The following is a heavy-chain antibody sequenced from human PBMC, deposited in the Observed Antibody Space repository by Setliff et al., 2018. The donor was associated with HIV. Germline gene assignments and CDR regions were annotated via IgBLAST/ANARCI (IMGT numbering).Heavy chain of an antibody. CDR3: ARDAPTVYANGWFDP. CDR1: GGSINSYY. D-gene: IGHD2-8*01. V-gene: IGHV4-59*12. Sequence: SETLSLTCTVSGGSINSYYWSWIRQSPGKGLEWIGYIHHDGSTNYNPSLKSRVTISLDTSKNEISLKLSSVTAADTAVYYCARDAPTVYANGWFDPWGQGTLVTVSS. CDR2: IHHDGST. J-gene: IGHJ5*02.